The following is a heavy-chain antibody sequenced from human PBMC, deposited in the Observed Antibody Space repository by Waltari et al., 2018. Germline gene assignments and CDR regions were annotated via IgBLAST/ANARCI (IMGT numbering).Heavy chain of an antibody. Sequence: QVPLHQWGAGLLQPSETLSLTCAVSCGPLRNYHWNWTQQTRGKGLEWIGDIDRSGKTNYNASLMSRLIISRDISKSHFSLRLESVTAADTAVYYCARSPRFGVGSYQFDSWGQGTLVTVSS. CDR3: ARSPRFGVGSYQFDS. CDR2: IDRSGKT. V-gene: IGHV4-34*01. J-gene: IGHJ4*02. CDR1: CGPLRNYH. D-gene: IGHD3-10*01.